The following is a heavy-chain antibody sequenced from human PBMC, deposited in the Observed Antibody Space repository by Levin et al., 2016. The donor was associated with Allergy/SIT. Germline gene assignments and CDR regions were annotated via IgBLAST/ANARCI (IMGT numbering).Heavy chain of an antibody. J-gene: IGHJ4*02. V-gene: IGHV4-59*08. Sequence: SETLSLTCTVSGGSISSYYWSWIRQPPGKGLEWIGYIYYSGSTNYNPSLKSRVTISVDTSKNQFSLKLSSVTAADTAVYYCARHAYYYDSSGYLLDYWGQGTLVTVSS. D-gene: IGHD3-22*01. CDR1: GGSISSYY. CDR3: ARHAYYYDSSGYLLDY. CDR2: IYYSGST.